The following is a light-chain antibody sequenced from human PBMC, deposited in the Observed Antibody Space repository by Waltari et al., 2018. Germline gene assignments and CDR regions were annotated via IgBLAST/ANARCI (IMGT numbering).Light chain of an antibody. J-gene: IGKJ4*01. Sequence: EIVLTQSPGTLSLSPGEGATLSCRTSQTIRTTYLAWYQQKPGQAPTLLIYGTFSRATGIPDRFTGSGSGTDFSLTISSLEHEDFATYYCQQYDISPLTFGGGTKVEIK. CDR2: GTF. CDR3: QQYDISPLT. V-gene: IGKV3-20*01. CDR1: QTIRTTY.